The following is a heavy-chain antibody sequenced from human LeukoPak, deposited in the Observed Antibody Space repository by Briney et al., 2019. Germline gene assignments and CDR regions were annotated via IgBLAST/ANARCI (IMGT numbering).Heavy chain of an antibody. Sequence: PGGSLRLSCAASGFTFSSYAMHWVRQAPGKGLEWVAVISYDGSNKYYADSVKGRFTISRDNSKNTLYLQMNSLRAEDTAVYYCAADFKGPVAWGQGTLVTVSS. D-gene: IGHD2-21*01. J-gene: IGHJ5*02. CDR2: ISYDGSNK. V-gene: IGHV3-30*04. CDR3: AADFKGPVA. CDR1: GFTFSSYA.